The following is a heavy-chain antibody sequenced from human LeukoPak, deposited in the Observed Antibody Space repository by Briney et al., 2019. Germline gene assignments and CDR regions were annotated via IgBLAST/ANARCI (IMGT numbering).Heavy chain of an antibody. V-gene: IGHV1-2*02. Sequence: ASVKVSCKASGYAFTVHYIHWVRQAPGQGPEWMGWINPNSGDANYPQKFQGRLTMTRDTSIGTVYMELSRLRSDGTAVYYCAREAAAGTGESKGGYYYGMDVWGQGTTVTVSS. CDR2: INPNSGDA. CDR3: AREAAAGTGESKGGYYYGMDV. D-gene: IGHD6-13*01. J-gene: IGHJ6*02. CDR1: GYAFTVHY.